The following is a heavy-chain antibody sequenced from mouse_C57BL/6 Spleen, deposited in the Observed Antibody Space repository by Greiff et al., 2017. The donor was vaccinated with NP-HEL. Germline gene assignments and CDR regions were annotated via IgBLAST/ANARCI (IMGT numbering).Heavy chain of an antibody. J-gene: IGHJ4*01. V-gene: IGHV1-69*01. CDR1: GYTFTSYW. Sequence: QVQLQQPGAELVMPGASVKLSCKASGYTFTSYWMHWVKQRPGQGLEWIGEIDPSDSYTNYNQKFKDKATLTADKSSSTAYMQLSSLTSEDSAVYYWARSSNPHAMDYWGQGTSVTVSS. CDR2: IDPSDSYT. D-gene: IGHD2-5*01. CDR3: ARSSNPHAMDY.